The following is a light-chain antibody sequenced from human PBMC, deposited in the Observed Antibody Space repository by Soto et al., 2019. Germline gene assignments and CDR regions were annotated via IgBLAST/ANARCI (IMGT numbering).Light chain of an antibody. Sequence: DIQMTQSPSTLSGSVGDRVTITCRASQTISSWLAWYQQKPGKAPKLLIYKASTLKSGVPSRFSGSGSGTEFTLTISSLQPDDFATYYCQHYNSYSEAFGLGTKVELK. CDR2: KAS. CDR3: QHYNSYSEA. J-gene: IGKJ1*01. CDR1: QTISSW. V-gene: IGKV1-5*03.